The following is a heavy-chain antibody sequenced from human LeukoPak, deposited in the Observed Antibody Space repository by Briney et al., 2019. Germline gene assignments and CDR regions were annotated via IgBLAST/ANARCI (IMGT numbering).Heavy chain of an antibody. D-gene: IGHD6-19*01. Sequence: SQTLSLTCAISGDSVSSNSAAWNWIRQSPSRGLEWLGRKHYRSKWYNDYAVSVKSRITINPDTSKNQFSPQLNSVTPEDTAVYYCARGLQSSGYAFDIWGQGTMVTVSS. J-gene: IGHJ3*02. CDR3: ARGLQSSGYAFDI. V-gene: IGHV6-1*01. CDR2: KHYRSKWYN. CDR1: GDSVSSNSAA.